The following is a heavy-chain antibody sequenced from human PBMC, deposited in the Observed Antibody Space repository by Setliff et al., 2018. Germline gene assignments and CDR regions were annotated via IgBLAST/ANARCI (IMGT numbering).Heavy chain of an antibody. D-gene: IGHD6-19*01. CDR3: AREQWLDPPGYYYMDV. Sequence: SETLSLTCTVSGGSISSYYWSWIRQPAGQGLEWIGHIYIGGSANYNPSLKSRVTMSIDTSKNQCSLKLNSVTAADMAVYYCAREQWLDPPGYYYMDVWAKGTTVTVSS. V-gene: IGHV4-4*07. CDR2: IYIGGSA. J-gene: IGHJ6*03. CDR1: GGSISSYY.